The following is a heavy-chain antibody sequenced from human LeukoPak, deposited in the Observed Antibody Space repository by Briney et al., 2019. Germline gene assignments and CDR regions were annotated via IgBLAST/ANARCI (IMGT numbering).Heavy chain of an antibody. V-gene: IGHV4-59*11. D-gene: IGHD3-10*01. CDR3: ARSITMVRGVFDY. Sequence: SETLSLTCTVSGGSISSHYWSWIRQPPAKGLEWIGYIYYSGSTNYNPSLKSRVTISVDTSKNQFSLKLSSVTAADTAVYYCARSITMVRGVFDYWGQGTLVTVSS. CDR2: IYYSGST. CDR1: GGSISSHY. J-gene: IGHJ4*02.